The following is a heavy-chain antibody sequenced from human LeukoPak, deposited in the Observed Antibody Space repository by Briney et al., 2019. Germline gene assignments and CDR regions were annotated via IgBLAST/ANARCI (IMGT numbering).Heavy chain of an antibody. J-gene: IGHJ5*02. V-gene: IGHV3-15*01. CDR2: IKRKTDAGTT. D-gene: IGHD6-19*01. CDR3: TRAYSSGWYVSWFDP. CDR1: AIPFNLAW. Sequence: GGSLRLSCAASAIPFNLAWMSWVRQAPGKGLEWVGRIKRKTDAGTTEYATPVKGRFTISRDDSKSIAYLQMNSLKTEDTAVYYCTRAYSSGWYVSWFDPWGQGTLVTVSS.